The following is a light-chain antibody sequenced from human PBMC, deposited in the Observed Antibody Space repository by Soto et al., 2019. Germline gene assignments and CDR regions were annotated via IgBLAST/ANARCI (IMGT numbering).Light chain of an antibody. J-gene: IGKJ4*01. V-gene: IGKV3-20*01. CDR2: GAS. Sequence: EIALTQSPGTLYLSPGEIATLSCRASQRVSSSYLAWYQQKPGQAPRLLIYGASSRATGIPDRFSGSGSGTDFTLTISRLEPEDFAVYYCQQYGSAPLTFGGGTKVEIK. CDR3: QQYGSAPLT. CDR1: QRVSSSY.